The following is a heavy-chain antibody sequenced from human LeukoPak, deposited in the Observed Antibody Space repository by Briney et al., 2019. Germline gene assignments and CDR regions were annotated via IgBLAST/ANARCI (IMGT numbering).Heavy chain of an antibody. D-gene: IGHD4-23*01. CDR3: ARGGGGVDY. CDR2: IKLDGSKK. J-gene: IGHJ4*02. V-gene: IGHV3-7*01. Sequence: GGSLRLSCAASGFTFSNSWMSWVRQAPGKGLEWVANIKLDGSKKYYVDSVKGRFTISRDNAKNSLYLQMNSLRAEDTAVYYCARGGGGVDYWGQGTLVTVSS. CDR1: GFTFSNSW.